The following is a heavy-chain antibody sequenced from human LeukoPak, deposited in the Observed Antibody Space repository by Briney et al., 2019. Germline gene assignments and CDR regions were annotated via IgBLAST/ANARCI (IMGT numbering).Heavy chain of an antibody. CDR1: GYSFTRYW. CDR2: IYPGDSDS. CDR3: ARQEYSSSWPWYFDL. Sequence: GESLKISCKGSGYSFTRYWIGWVRQMPGKGLEWMGIIYPGDSDSRYSPSFQGQVTISADKSISTAYLQWSSLKASDTAMYYCARQEYSSSWPWYFDLWGRGTLVTVSS. D-gene: IGHD6-13*01. J-gene: IGHJ2*01. V-gene: IGHV5-51*01.